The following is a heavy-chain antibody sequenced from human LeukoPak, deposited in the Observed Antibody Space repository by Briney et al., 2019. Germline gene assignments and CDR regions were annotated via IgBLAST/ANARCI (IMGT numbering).Heavy chain of an antibody. Sequence: SETLSLTCTVSGGSTSSGNYYWGWIRQPPGKGLEWIGGISSSGNTYYNPSLKSRITISIDTSKNHFTLKLSSVSAADTAVYYCARLGAGPTYYDFWSGYSSFYFDYWGQGTLVTVSS. CDR2: ISSSGNT. CDR1: GGSTSSGNYY. J-gene: IGHJ4*02. V-gene: IGHV4-39*02. D-gene: IGHD3-3*01. CDR3: ARLGAGPTYYDFWSGYSSFYFDY.